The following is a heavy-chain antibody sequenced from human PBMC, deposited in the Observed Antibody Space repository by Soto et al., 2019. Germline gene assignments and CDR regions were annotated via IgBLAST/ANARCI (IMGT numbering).Heavy chain of an antibody. CDR1: GFTFSSYA. J-gene: IGHJ4*02. Sequence: GGSLRLSCAASGFTFSSYAMSWVRQAPGKGLEWVSTINSSGGSTYYADSVKGRFTISRDNSKNTLYLQMNSLRAEDTAVYYCVTDVPNDVYPYDYWGQGALVTVSS. V-gene: IGHV3-23*01. CDR3: VTDVPNDVYPYDY. D-gene: IGHD2-8*01. CDR2: INSSGGST.